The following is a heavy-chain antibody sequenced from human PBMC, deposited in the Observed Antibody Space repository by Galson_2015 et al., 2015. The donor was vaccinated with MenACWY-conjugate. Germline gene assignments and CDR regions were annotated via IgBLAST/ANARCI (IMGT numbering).Heavy chain of an antibody. CDR2: ILPRIGST. V-gene: IGHV1-69*13. Sequence: SVKVSCKASGGTFSNYAINWVRQAPGQGLEWMGGILPRIGSTNYAQKFQGRVTMTADASTSTAYMELDSLGSEDTAVYDCARDPREVAAMIVLVPNGWFDPWGQGTLVTVSS. CDR3: ARDPREVAAMIVLVPNGWFDP. CDR1: GGTFSNYA. J-gene: IGHJ5*02. D-gene: IGHD3-22*01.